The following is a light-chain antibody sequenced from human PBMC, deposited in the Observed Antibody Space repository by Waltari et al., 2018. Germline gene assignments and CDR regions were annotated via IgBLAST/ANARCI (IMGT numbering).Light chain of an antibody. CDR2: WAS. CDR1: QTVLYSSNNRNF. V-gene: IGKV4-1*01. J-gene: IGKJ5*01. Sequence: DIVLTQSPDSLAVSLGERATINCKSSQTVLYSSNNRNFLSWYQQKPGQPPKLIIYWASTRESGVPDRFSGSGSGTDFTLTINNLQPEDVAVYYCQQFYSIIRTLGQGTRLEI. CDR3: QQFYSIIRT.